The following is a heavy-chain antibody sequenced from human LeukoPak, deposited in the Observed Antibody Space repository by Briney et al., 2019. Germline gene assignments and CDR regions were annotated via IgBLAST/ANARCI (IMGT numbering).Heavy chain of an antibody. V-gene: IGHV3-23*01. CDR2: ISGSSAGI. CDR3: AKVFLEWDQLFEY. D-gene: IGHD3-3*01. J-gene: IGHJ4*02. CDR1: GFTFNNYA. Sequence: GGSLRLSCAASGFTFNNYAMGWVRQAPGKGLEWVSVISGSSAGIKYADSVKGRFTISRDNSKDTLYLQMNSLRAEDTAVYYCAKVFLEWDQLFEYWGQGTLVTVSS.